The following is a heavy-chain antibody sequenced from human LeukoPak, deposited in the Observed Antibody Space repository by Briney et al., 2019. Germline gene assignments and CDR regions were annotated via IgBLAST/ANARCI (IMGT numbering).Heavy chain of an antibody. CDR1: GGSISSGGYY. CDR2: INHSGST. V-gene: IGHV4-39*07. CDR3: ARVSGYDYDPVDY. J-gene: IGHJ4*02. D-gene: IGHD5-12*01. Sequence: SETLSLTCTVSGGSISSGGYYWSWIRQPPGKGLEWIGEINHSGSTNYNPSLKSRVTISVDTSKNQFSLKLSSVTAADTAVYYCARVSGYDYDPVDYWGQGTLVTVSS.